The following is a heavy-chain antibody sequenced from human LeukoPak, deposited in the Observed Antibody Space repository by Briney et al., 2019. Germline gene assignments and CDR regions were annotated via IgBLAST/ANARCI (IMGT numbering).Heavy chain of an antibody. CDR3: TYFYDSRGVPHFDY. CDR1: GFTFTNSW. V-gene: IGHV3-15*01. J-gene: IGHJ4*02. CDR2: IKSKADGGAA. D-gene: IGHD3-22*01. Sequence: GGALRLSWATAGFTFTNSWMRWVRQAPGKGLEWVGRIKSKADGGAADYAAPVIDRFRIPRDDSASMVYLQLNSLTTDDTALYYCTYFYDSRGVPHFDYWGQGTLVSVSS.